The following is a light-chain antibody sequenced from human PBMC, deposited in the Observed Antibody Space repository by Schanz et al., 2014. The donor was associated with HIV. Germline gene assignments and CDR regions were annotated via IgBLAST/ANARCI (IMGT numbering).Light chain of an antibody. CDR3: ISYTTXTVV. Sequence: QSALTQPASVSGSPGQSITISCTGTSSDVGGYNYVSWYQEHPGKAPKLMIYDVSNRPSGVSNRFSGSKSDNASSLTISGLQHEDEDDYYCISYTTXTVVFGGGTKLTVL. CDR1: SSDVGGYNY. J-gene: IGLJ2*01. CDR2: DVS. V-gene: IGLV2-14*01.